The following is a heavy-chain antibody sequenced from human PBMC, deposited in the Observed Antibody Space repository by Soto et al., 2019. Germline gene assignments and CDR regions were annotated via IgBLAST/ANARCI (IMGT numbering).Heavy chain of an antibody. CDR2: INHSGST. Sequence: SETLSLTCAVYGGSFSGYYWSWIRQPPGKGLEWIGEINHSGSTNYNPSLKSRVTISVDTSKNPFSLKLSSVTAADTAVYYCARSPSVYYMDVWGKGTTVTVSS. CDR3: ARSPSVYYMDV. CDR1: GGSFSGYY. J-gene: IGHJ6*03. V-gene: IGHV4-34*01. D-gene: IGHD4-17*01.